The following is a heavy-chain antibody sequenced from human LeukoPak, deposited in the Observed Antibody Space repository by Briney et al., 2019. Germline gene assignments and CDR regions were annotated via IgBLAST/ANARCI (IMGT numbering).Heavy chain of an antibody. CDR1: GGTFSNYA. V-gene: IGHV1-69*06. D-gene: IGHD5-18*01. Sequence: SVKVSCKASGGTFSNYAISWVRQAPGQGLEWMGGIIPMFGTASYAQKFQGRVTITADKSTSTAYMELSSLRSEDTAVYYCARHGGYTYGYELKNYYYYYMDVWGKGTTVTVSS. CDR2: IIPMFGTA. CDR3: ARHGGYTYGYELKNYYYYYMDV. J-gene: IGHJ6*03.